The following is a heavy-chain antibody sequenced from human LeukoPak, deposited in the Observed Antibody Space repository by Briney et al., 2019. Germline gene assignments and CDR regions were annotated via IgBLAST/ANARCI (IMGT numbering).Heavy chain of an antibody. CDR1: GGSFSGYY. CDR3: ARVSFGADFWSGSTGYYYYMDV. D-gene: IGHD3-3*01. CDR2: INHSGST. Sequence: SETLSLTCAVYGGSFSGYYWSWIRQPPGKELEWIGEINHSGSTNYNPSLKSRVTISVDTSKNQFSLKLSSVTAADTAVYYCARVSFGADFWSGSTGYYYYMDVWGKGTTVTVSS. V-gene: IGHV4-34*01. J-gene: IGHJ6*03.